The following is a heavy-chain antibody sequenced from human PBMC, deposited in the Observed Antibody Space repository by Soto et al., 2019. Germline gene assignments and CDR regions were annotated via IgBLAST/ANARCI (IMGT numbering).Heavy chain of an antibody. CDR2: ISEDGGNK. CDR3: TIRLTTTVSALGH. V-gene: IGHV3-30-3*01. D-gene: IGHD4-4*01. CDR1: GLTFTSYA. J-gene: IGHJ4*02. Sequence: GGSLRLSCTASGLTFTSYAIHWVRQAPGKGLEWVSVISEDGGNKYLAESVRGRFLISRANSKKPASLQMQSLRPEDTAVYFFTIRLTTTVSALGHWGQGTLVTVSS.